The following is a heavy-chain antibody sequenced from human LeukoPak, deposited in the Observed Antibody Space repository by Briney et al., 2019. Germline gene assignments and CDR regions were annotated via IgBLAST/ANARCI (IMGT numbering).Heavy chain of an antibody. CDR3: ARDFSWSVDY. J-gene: IGHJ4*02. CDR1: GDILNSYH. Sequence: ASVKVSCTASGDILNSYHIHWVRQAPGQGLEWMGIIKHSGGSTTYAQKFQGRLTTTRDTSTGTVNMELSSLTSEGTAVYYCARDFSWSVDYWGQGALVTVSS. CDR2: IKHSGGST. D-gene: IGHD6-13*01. V-gene: IGHV1-46*02.